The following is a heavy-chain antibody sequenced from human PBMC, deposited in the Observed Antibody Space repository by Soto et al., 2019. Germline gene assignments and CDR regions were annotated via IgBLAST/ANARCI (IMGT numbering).Heavy chain of an antibody. J-gene: IGHJ6*02. V-gene: IGHV4-30-4*01. Sequence: SETLSLTCTVSGGSISSGDYYWSWIRQPPGKGLEWIGYIYYSGSTYYNPSLKSRVTISVDTSKNQFSLKLSSVTAADTAVYYCARDFRIAAAGTGYYYYGMDVWGQGTTVTVSS. CDR3: ARDFRIAAAGTGYYYYGMDV. D-gene: IGHD6-13*01. CDR2: IYYSGST. CDR1: GGSISSGDYY.